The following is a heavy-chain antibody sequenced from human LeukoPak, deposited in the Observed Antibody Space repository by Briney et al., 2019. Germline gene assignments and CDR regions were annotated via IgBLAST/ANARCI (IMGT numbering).Heavy chain of an antibody. V-gene: IGHV1-24*01. CDR3: AAGRPSSLLDY. CDR1: GSSLSELS. Sequence: GASVKVSCTVSGSSLSELSLCWVRQAPGKGLEWMGGFDVIDSETFYAQKLQGRVTMAEDSSTDTAYMVLRSLTSDDTALYYCAAGRPSSLLDYWRQATLVTVSS. CDR2: FDVIDSET. D-gene: IGHD2-2*01. J-gene: IGHJ4*02.